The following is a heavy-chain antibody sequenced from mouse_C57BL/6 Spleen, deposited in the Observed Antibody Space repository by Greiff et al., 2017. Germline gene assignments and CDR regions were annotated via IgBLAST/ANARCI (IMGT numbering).Heavy chain of an antibody. CDR2: IDPSDSYT. CDR3: ATSKGSSWAMDY. J-gene: IGHJ4*01. D-gene: IGHD1-1*01. V-gene: IGHV1-69*01. Sequence: VQLQQPGAELVMPGASVKLSCKASGYTFTSYWMHWVKQRPGQGLEWIGEIDPSDSYTNYNQKFKGKSTLTVDKSSSTAYMQLSSLTSEDSAVYYCATSKGSSWAMDYWGQGTSVTVSS. CDR1: GYTFTSYW.